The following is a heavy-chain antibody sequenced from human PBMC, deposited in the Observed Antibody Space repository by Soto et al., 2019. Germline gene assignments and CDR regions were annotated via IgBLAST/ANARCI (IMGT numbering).Heavy chain of an antibody. D-gene: IGHD2-2*01. CDR1: GGTFGSYA. CDR2: IIPNPGTA. CDR3: ARSQGSSTSLEIYYYYYYGMDV. Sequence: QVRLVQSGAEVKKPGSSVKVSCKASGGTFGSYAISWVRQAPGQGLEWMGGIIPNPGTANYAQKFQGRVTIAADESTSTAYMELSSLRSEDTAVYYCARSQGSSTSLEIYYYYYYGMDVWGQGTTVTVSS. V-gene: IGHV1-69*01. J-gene: IGHJ6*02.